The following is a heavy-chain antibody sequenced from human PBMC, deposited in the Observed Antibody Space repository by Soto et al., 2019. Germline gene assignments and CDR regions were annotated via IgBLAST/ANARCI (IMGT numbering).Heavy chain of an antibody. Sequence: PSETLSLTCTVSGGSISSYYWSWIRQPPGKGLEWIGYIYYSGSTNYNPSLKSRVTISVDTSKNQFSLKLSSVTAADTVVYYCARDREGCSGGSCYENWFDPWGQGTLVTVSS. D-gene: IGHD2-15*01. CDR3: ARDREGCSGGSCYENWFDP. CDR2: IYYSGST. CDR1: GGSISSYY. V-gene: IGHV4-59*01. J-gene: IGHJ5*02.